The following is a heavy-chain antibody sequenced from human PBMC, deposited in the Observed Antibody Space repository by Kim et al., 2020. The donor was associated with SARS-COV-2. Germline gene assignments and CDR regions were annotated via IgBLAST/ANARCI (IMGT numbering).Heavy chain of an antibody. J-gene: IGHJ3*02. CDR2: IYSGGST. CDR1: GFTVSSNY. D-gene: IGHD3-10*01. CDR3: ARSYYYGARRAFDI. V-gene: IGHV3-66*01. Sequence: GGSLRLSCAASGFTVSSNYMSWVRQAPGKGLEWVSVIYSGGSTYYADSVKGRFTISRDNSKNTLYLQMNSLRAEDTAVYYCARSYYYGARRAFDIWGQGTMVTVSS.